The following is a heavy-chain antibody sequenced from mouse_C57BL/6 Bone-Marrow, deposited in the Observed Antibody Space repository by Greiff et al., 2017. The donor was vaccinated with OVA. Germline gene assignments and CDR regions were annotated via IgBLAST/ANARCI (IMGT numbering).Heavy chain of an antibody. J-gene: IGHJ2*01. Sequence: VQLQQPGAELVKPGASVKLSCKASGYTFTSSWMHWVKQRPGQGLEWIGMIHPNSGSTNYNEKFKSKATLTVDKSSSTAYMQLSSLTSEDSAVYYCARIFYYYGSSYFYWGQGTTLTVSS. CDR2: IHPNSGST. CDR3: ARIFYYYGSSYFY. CDR1: GYTFTSSW. D-gene: IGHD1-1*01. V-gene: IGHV1-64*01.